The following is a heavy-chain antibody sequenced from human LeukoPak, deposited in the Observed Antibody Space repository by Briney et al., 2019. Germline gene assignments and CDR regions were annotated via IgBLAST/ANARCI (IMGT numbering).Heavy chain of an antibody. CDR1: GFTFSGSA. Sequence: GGSLRLSCAASGFTFSGSAMRWVRKASGKGLEWVGRITKTGSYGTAYAASVKGRFTISRDDSKNTAYLQMNSLKTEDTVMYYCTGPNWMYSNYESDAFDIWGQGTMVTVSS. J-gene: IGHJ3*02. CDR3: TGPNWMYSNYESDAFDI. CDR2: ITKTGSYGT. V-gene: IGHV3-73*01. D-gene: IGHD4-4*01.